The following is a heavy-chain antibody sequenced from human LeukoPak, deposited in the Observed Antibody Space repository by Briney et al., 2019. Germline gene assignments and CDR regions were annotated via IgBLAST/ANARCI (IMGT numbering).Heavy chain of an antibody. V-gene: IGHV3-21*01. CDR1: GFTFSSYS. D-gene: IGHD2-2*01. CDR2: ISSSSSYI. J-gene: IGHJ5*02. CDR3: AKDIVVVPAAMRTGYNWFDP. Sequence: PGGSLRLSCAASGFTFSSYSMNWVRQAPGKGLEWVSSISSSSSYIYYADSVKGRFTISRDNSKNTLYLQMNSLRAEDTAVYYCAKDIVVVPAAMRTGYNWFDPWGQGTLVTVSS.